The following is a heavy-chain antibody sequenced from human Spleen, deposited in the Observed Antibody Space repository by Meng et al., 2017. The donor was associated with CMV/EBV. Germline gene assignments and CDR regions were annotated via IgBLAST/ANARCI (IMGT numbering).Heavy chain of an antibody. J-gene: IGHJ4*02. CDR1: GFTFSSYN. Sequence: EVQLVESGXXXXXPXXSXXLSWAASGFTFSSYNMNWVRQAPGKGLEWVSSISSSSSYIYYADSVKGRFTISRDNAKNSLYLQMNSLRAEDTAVYYCAREEITFPDYWGQGTLVTVSS. CDR2: ISSSSSYI. D-gene: IGHD3-16*01. CDR3: AREEITFPDY. V-gene: IGHV3-21*01.